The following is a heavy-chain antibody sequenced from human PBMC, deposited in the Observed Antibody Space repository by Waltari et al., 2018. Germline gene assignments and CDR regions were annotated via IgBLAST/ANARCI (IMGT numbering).Heavy chain of an antibody. CDR3: TTWIVGATTVDFDY. V-gene: IGHV3-15*01. J-gene: IGHJ4*02. D-gene: IGHD1-26*01. CDR2: IKSKTDGGTT. CDR1: GFTFSNAW. Sequence: EVQLVESGGGLVKPGGSLRLSCAASGFTFSNAWMSWVRQAPGKGLEWVGRIKSKTDGGTTDYAAPVKGRFTISRDDSKNTLYLQMNSLKTEDTAVYYCTTWIVGATTVDFDYWGQGTLVTVSS.